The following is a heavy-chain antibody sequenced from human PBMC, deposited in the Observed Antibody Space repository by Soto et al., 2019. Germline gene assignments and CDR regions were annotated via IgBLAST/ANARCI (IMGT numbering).Heavy chain of an antibody. Sequence: SVKVSCKASGGTFSSYAISWVRQAPGQGLEWMGGIIPIFGTANYAQKFQGRVTITADESTSTAYMELSSLRSEDTAVYYCAKDRGSRVLSWFDPWGQGTLVTVSS. J-gene: IGHJ5*02. D-gene: IGHD3-10*01. CDR3: AKDRGSRVLSWFDP. V-gene: IGHV1-69*13. CDR1: GGTFSSYA. CDR2: IIPIFGTA.